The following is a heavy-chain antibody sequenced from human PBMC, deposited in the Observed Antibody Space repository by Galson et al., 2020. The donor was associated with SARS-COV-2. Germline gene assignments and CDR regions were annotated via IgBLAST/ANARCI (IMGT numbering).Heavy chain of an antibody. CDR3: AAAAGGSRWFDP. CDR1: GFTFDDYA. J-gene: IGHJ5*02. Sequence: GGSLRLSCAASGFTFDDYAMHWVRQAPGKGLEWVSGISWNSGSIGYADSVKGRFTISRDNAKNSLYLQMNSLRAEDTALYYCAAAAGGSRWFDPWGQGTLVTVSS. D-gene: IGHD6-13*01. CDR2: ISWNSGSI. V-gene: IGHV3-9*01.